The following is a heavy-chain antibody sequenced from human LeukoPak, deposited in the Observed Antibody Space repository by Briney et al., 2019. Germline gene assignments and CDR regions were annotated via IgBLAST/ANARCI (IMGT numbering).Heavy chain of an antibody. Sequence: ASVKVSCKASRYTFSGTGWYLYWLRQAPGQGLECMGWIYPYTGATHYAQKFQGRVTMTRDMSISTTYMELSRLRSDDTAVYYCARVRERDYYDSSGYYYGMDVWGQGTTVTVSS. D-gene: IGHD3-22*01. V-gene: IGHV1-2*02. J-gene: IGHJ6*02. CDR2: IYPYTGAT. CDR3: ARVRERDYYDSSGYYYGMDV. CDR1: RYTFSGTGWY.